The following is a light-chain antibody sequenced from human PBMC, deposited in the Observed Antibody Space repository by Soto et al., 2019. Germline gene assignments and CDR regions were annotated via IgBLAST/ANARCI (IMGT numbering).Light chain of an antibody. CDR2: GAS. CDR3: QQYNNYPWT. CDR1: QSISNH. V-gene: IGKV3-15*01. Sequence: EIVMTQSPVTLSVSPGERATLSCRASQSISNHLAWYQQKPGQAPRLLIHGASTRATGIPARFSGSGSGTEFTLTISSLQSEDFAVYYCQQYNNYPWTFGQGTKVEIK. J-gene: IGKJ1*01.